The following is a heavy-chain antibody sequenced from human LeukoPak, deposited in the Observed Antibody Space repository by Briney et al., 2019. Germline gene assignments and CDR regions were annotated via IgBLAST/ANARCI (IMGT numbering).Heavy chain of an antibody. J-gene: IGHJ4*02. CDR2: IIPIFGTA. CDR3: ARGLELGEEGYYFDY. Sequence: SVKVSCKASGGTFSSYAISWVRQAPGQGLEWMGRIIPIFGTANYAQKFQGRITITTDESTSTAYMELSSLRSEDTAVYYCARGLELGEEGYYFDYWGQGTLVTVSS. D-gene: IGHD1-7*01. V-gene: IGHV1-69*05. CDR1: GGTFSSYA.